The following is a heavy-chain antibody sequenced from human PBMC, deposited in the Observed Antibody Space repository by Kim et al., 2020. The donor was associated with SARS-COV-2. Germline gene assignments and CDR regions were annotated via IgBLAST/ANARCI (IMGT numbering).Heavy chain of an antibody. J-gene: IGHJ5*02. CDR2: IFGTGTGA. Sequence: GGSLRLSCAASGFHFSDYAMMWVRQAPGKGLEWVASIFGTGTGAFHADSVQGRFSVSRDNSKNTLFLQLDNLRVGDSATYYCARGKGQGLVDWFDACGQG. CDR1: GFHFSDYA. D-gene: IGHD6-19*01. CDR3: ARGKGQGLVDWFDA. V-gene: IGHV3-23*01.